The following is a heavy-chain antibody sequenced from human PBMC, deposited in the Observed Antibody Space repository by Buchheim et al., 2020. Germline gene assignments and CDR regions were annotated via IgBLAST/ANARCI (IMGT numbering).Heavy chain of an antibody. CDR3: AMITKRTAMDV. J-gene: IGHJ6*02. CDR2: ISHSGST. CDR1: GGSISSSNW. V-gene: IGHV4-4*02. D-gene: IGHD3-16*01. Sequence: QVQLQESGPGLVKPSGTLSLTCAVSGGSISSSNWCIWVRQPPGKGLEWIGEISHSGSTNYNPSLKSRVTISLDKSKDPFSPKLSSVTAADTAVYYCAMITKRTAMDVWGQGTT.